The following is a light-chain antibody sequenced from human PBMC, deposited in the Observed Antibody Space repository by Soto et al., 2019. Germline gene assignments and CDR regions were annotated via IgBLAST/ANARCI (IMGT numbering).Light chain of an antibody. CDR1: DNDIGGYNY. V-gene: IGLV2-14*01. CDR3: SSYTSRSTWL. Sequence: QSVLTQPASVSGSPGQSITISCSGSDNDIGGYNYVSWYQQHPGKAPKLIIHEVTYRPSGGSIRFSGSKSGNTASLTISGLRAEDEADYYCSSYTSRSTWLFGGGTKLTVL. CDR2: EVT. J-gene: IGLJ3*02.